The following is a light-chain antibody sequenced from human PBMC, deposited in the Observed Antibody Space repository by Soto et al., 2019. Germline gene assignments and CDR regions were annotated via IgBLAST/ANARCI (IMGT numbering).Light chain of an antibody. V-gene: IGLV1-44*01. CDR1: SSDIETNG. J-gene: IGLJ1*01. Sequence: QSVLTQPPSVSGTHGQRIPISCSGTSSDIETNGVNWLRQVPGTGPTLLISSKKQRPSGVSDRFSGSRSGTSASLAISELKSEDEADYYFAAWEDCMSGRYVFGSGTKVTVL. CDR3: AAWEDCMSGRYV. CDR2: SKK.